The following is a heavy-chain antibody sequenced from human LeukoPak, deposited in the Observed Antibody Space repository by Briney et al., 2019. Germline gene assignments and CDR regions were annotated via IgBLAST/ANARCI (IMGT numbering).Heavy chain of an antibody. CDR2: ISTYNGKT. D-gene: IGHD3-22*01. CDR3: ARDEGVVATGYFQH. J-gene: IGHJ1*01. CDR1: GYTFTSYD. V-gene: IGHV1-18*01. Sequence: GASVKVSCKASGYTFTSYDISWVRQAPGQGLEWMGWISTYNGKTNYAPRLQGTVTMTTDTSTSTAYMELRSLRSDDTAVYYCARDEGVVATGYFQHWGQGTLVTVSS.